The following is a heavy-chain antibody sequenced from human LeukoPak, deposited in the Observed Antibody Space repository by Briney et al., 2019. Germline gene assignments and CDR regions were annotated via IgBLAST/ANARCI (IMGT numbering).Heavy chain of an antibody. CDR2: IIPIFGTA. V-gene: IGHV1-69*01. CDR1: GGTFSSYA. Sequence: ASVKVSCKASGGTFSSYAISWVRQAPGQGLEWMGGIIPIFGTANYAQKFQGRVTITADESTSTAYMELSSLRSEDTAVYYCARESPGDWGSDYWGQGTLVTVSS. J-gene: IGHJ4*02. D-gene: IGHD7-27*01. CDR3: ARESPGDWGSDY.